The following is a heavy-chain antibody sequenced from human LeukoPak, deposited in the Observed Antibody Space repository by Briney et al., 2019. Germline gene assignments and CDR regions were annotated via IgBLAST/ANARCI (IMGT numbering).Heavy chain of an antibody. J-gene: IGHJ3*02. CDR2: IYTSGST. CDR1: GGSISSYY. Sequence: SETLSLTCTASGGSISSYYWSWIRQPAGKGLEWIGRIYTSGSTNYNPSLKSRVTMSVDTSKNQFSLKLSSVTAADTAVYYCARGVYYYDSSGYYSPDPDAFDIWGQGTMVTVSS. D-gene: IGHD3-22*01. CDR3: ARGVYYYDSSGYYSPDPDAFDI. V-gene: IGHV4-4*07.